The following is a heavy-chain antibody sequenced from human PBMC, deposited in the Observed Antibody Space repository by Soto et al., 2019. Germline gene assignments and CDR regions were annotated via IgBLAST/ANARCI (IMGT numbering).Heavy chain of an antibody. Sequence: PSETLSLTCAVSGYSISSGYYWGWIRQPPGKGLEWIGSIYHSGSTYYNPSLKSRVTISVDTSKNQFSLKLSSVTAAYTAVYYCARGRSGYSYGKYGYFDLWGRGTLVTVSS. J-gene: IGHJ2*01. CDR1: GYSISSGYY. V-gene: IGHV4-38-2*01. D-gene: IGHD5-18*01. CDR3: ARGRSGYSYGKYGYFDL. CDR2: IYHSGST.